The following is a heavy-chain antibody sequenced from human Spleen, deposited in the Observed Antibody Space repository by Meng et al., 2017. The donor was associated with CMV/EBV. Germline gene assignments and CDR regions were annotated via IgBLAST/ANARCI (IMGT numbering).Heavy chain of an antibody. Sequence: GSLRLSCTVSGGSISSNDYYWGWIRQPPGKGLEWIGSIYYSGSTYYKPSLKSRVTISVDTSKNQFSLKLSSVTAADTSVYYCARDQLTRVVGRADPFDHWGQGTLVTVSS. CDR2: IYYSGST. CDR3: ARDQLTRVVGRADPFDH. CDR1: GGSISSNDYY. V-gene: IGHV4-39*02. J-gene: IGHJ4*02. D-gene: IGHD2-2*01.